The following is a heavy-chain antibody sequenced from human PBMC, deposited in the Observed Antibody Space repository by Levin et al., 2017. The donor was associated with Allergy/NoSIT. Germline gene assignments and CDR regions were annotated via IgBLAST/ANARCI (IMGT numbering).Heavy chain of an antibody. CDR1: GFSFSTYV. V-gene: IGHV3-30*09. Sequence: GGSLRLSCAASGFSFSTYVFHWVRQAPGKGLEWVAVMSDDGTTKFYADSVKGRFAISRDNSKNTVYLHMKSLSSDDTAVYYCTRLDYWGRGTLVAVSS. CDR2: MSDDGTTK. D-gene: IGHD6-25*01. CDR3: TRLDY. J-gene: IGHJ4*02.